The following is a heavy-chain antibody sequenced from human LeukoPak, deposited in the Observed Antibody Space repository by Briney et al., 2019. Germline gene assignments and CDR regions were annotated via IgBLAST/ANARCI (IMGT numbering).Heavy chain of an antibody. CDR1: GFTFSSYA. Sequence: GGSLRLSCAASGFTFSSYAMSWVRQAPGKGLEWVSGVSGSGGGTYYTDSVKGRFTISRDNSKNTLFLQMNSLRVEDTAVYYCANLRGRGAYACSGASCYSYWGQGALVTVSP. V-gene: IGHV3-23*01. CDR2: VSGSGGGT. D-gene: IGHD2-15*01. CDR3: ANLRGRGAYACSGASCYSY. J-gene: IGHJ4*02.